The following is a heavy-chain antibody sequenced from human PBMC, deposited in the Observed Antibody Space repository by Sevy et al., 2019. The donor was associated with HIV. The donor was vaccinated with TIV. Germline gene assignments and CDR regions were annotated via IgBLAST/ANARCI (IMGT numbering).Heavy chain of an antibody. V-gene: IGHV3-30*04. D-gene: IGHD3-22*01. J-gene: IGHJ4*02. CDR1: GFTFSSYA. CDR2: ISYDGNNK. Sequence: VGSLRLSCTASGFTFSSYAMYWVRQAPGKGLEWLAVISYDGNNKDYADSVKGRFTISRDNSKNTLYLQMNSLRAEDTAVYYCASHYYDSTGYYYPLDYWGQGTLVTVSS. CDR3: ASHYYDSTGYYYPLDY.